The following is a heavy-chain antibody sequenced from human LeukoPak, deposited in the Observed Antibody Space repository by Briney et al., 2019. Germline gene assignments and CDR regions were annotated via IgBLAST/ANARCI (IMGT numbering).Heavy chain of an antibody. V-gene: IGHV3-30-3*01. J-gene: IGHJ4*02. CDR2: ISYDGSNK. CDR3: AREAVVTAILDY. Sequence: GRSLRLSCAASGFTFSSYAMHWVRQAPGKGLEWVAVISYDGSNKYYADSVKGRFTISRDNSKNTLYLQVNSLRAEDTAVYYCAREAVVTAILDYWGQGTLVTVSS. CDR1: GFTFSSYA. D-gene: IGHD2-21*02.